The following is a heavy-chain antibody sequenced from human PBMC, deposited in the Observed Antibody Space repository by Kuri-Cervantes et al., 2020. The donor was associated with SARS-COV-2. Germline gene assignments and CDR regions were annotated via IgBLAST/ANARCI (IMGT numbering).Heavy chain of an antibody. CDR1: GFTFSSYS. V-gene: IGHV3-21*01. Sequence: GESLKISCAASGFTFSSYSMNWVRQAPGKGLEWVSSISSSSSYIYYADSVKGRFTISRDNAKNPLYLQMNSLRAEDTAVYYCAKDRDLVLDYWGQGTLVTVSS. CDR3: AKDRDLVLDY. CDR2: ISSSSSYI. J-gene: IGHJ4*02. D-gene: IGHD2-8*02.